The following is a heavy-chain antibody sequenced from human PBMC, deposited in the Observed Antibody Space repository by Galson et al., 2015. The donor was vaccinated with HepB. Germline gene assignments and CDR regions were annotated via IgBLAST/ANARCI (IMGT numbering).Heavy chain of an antibody. D-gene: IGHD1-26*01. CDR3: ARHHPNSGSYYGAFDI. V-gene: IGHV5-51*01. J-gene: IGHJ3*02. Sequence: QSGAEVKKPGESLKISCWGSGYTFTTYWIGWVRQMPGKGLEWMGIIYPGDSDARYSPSFQGLVTISVHKSINTAYLQLTSLRASDTAIYYCARHHPNSGSYYGAFDIWGQGTMVTVSS. CDR1: GYTFTTYW. CDR2: IYPGDSDA.